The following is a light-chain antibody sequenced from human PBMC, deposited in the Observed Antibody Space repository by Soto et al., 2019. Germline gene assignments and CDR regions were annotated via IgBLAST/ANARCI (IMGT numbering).Light chain of an antibody. Sequence: DIQMTQSPSTLSASVGDRVTITCRASQSISSWLAWYQQKPGKAPKLLIYKASSIESGVTSRFSGRGSGTEFTLTISSLQPDDFATYYCQQYNSYWRTFGQGTKVEIK. V-gene: IGKV1-5*03. CDR1: QSISSW. J-gene: IGKJ1*01. CDR3: QQYNSYWRT. CDR2: KAS.